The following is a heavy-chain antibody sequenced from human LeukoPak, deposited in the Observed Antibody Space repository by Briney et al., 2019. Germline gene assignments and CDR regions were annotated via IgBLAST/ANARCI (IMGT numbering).Heavy chain of an antibody. D-gene: IGHD3-22*01. V-gene: IGHV3-21*01. CDR2: ISSSSSYI. CDR3: ARVGYDSSGYLDY. CDR1: GFTFSSYS. J-gene: IGHJ4*02. Sequence: GGSLRLSCAASGFTFSSYSMSWVRQTTGKGLEWVSSISSSSSYIYYADSVKGRFTISRDNAKNSLYLQMNSLRAEDTAVYYCARVGYDSSGYLDYWGQGTLVTVSS.